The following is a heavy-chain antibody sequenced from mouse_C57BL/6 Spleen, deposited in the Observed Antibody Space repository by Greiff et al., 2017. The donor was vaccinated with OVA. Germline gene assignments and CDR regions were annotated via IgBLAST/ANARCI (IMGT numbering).Heavy chain of an antibody. Sequence: QVQLQQPGAELVMPGASVKLPCKASGYTFTSYWMHWVKQRPGQGLEWIGEIDPSDSYTNYNQKFKGKSTLTVDKSSITAYMQPSSLTSEDSAFYYCTRGDYCNNDYWGQGTSLTVSS. CDR1: GYTFTSYW. CDR3: TRGDYCNNDY. J-gene: IGHJ2*02. D-gene: IGHD2-1*01. CDR2: IDPSDSYT. V-gene: IGHV1-69*01.